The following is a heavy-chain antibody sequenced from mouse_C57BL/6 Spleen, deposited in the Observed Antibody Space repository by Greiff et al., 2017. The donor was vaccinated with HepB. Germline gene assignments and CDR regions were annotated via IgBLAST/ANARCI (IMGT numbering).Heavy chain of an antibody. Sequence: QVQLQQSGTELVKPGASVKLSCKASGYTFTSYWMHWVKQRPGQGLEWIGNINPSNGGTNYNEKFKSKATLTVDKSSSTAYMQLSSLTSEDSAVYYCARKKLYGSSYDYFDYWGQGTTLTVSS. D-gene: IGHD1-1*01. CDR1: GYTFTSYW. J-gene: IGHJ2*01. CDR3: ARKKLYGSSYDYFDY. V-gene: IGHV1-53*01. CDR2: INPSNGGT.